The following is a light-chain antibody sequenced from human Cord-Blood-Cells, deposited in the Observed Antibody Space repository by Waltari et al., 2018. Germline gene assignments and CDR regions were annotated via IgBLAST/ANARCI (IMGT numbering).Light chain of an antibody. CDR1: QSVLYSSNNKNY. J-gene: IGKJ4*01. Sequence: DIVMTQSPDSLAVSLVERATINCKSSQSVLYSSNNKNYLALYHQKPGQPPKLLIYWASTRESGVPDRFSGSGSGTDFTLTISSLQAEDVAVYYCQQYYSTPLTFGGGTKVEIK. V-gene: IGKV4-1*01. CDR3: QQYYSTPLT. CDR2: WAS.